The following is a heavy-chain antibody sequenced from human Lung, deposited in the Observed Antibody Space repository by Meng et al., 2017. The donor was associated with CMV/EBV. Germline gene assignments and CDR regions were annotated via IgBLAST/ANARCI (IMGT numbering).Heavy chain of an antibody. J-gene: IGHJ5*02. Sequence: YTFTNYGINWVRQATGKGLEWMGWMNPNSGNTGYAQKCQGRVTMTRDTSIGTAYMELSSLRSEDTAVYYCARMSYDWDDQESNWFDPWGQGTLVTVSS. D-gene: IGHD1-20*01. V-gene: IGHV1-8*02. CDR1: YTFTNYG. CDR3: ARMSYDWDDQESNWFDP. CDR2: MNPNSGNT.